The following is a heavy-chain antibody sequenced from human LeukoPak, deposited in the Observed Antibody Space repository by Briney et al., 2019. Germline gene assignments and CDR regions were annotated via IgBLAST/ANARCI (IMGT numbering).Heavy chain of an antibody. CDR2: IKQDGSEK. J-gene: IGHJ4*02. CDR1: GFTFTRYW. V-gene: IGHV3-7*01. CDR3: ARDLFY. Sequence: GGSLRRSCAASGFTFTRYWMSWVRQAPGKGLEWLANIKQDGSEKNYVDSVRGRFTISRDNAKNSLYLQMNSLRAEDTAVYYCARDLFYWGQGALVTVSS.